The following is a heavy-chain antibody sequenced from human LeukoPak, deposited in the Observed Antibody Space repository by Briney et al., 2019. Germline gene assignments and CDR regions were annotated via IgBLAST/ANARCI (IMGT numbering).Heavy chain of an antibody. D-gene: IGHD6-13*01. J-gene: IGHJ4*02. CDR1: GGSFSGYY. CDR2: INHSGST. CDR3: ARDGYSSSSYYFDY. V-gene: IGHV4-34*01. Sequence: SETLSLTCAVYGGSFSGYYWSWMRQPPGKGLEWIGEINHSGSTNYNPSLKSRVTISVDTSKNQFSLKLSSVTAADTAVYYCARDGYSSSSYYFDYWGPGTLVTVPS.